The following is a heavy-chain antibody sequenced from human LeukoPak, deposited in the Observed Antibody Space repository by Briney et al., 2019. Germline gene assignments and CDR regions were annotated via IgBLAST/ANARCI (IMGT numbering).Heavy chain of an antibody. D-gene: IGHD3-16*01. Sequence: GGSLRLSCTASGFPFSIYWMTWVRQAPGKGLEWVANINADPSVKNYLDSVKGRFTISRDNARNSLCLQMDSLRAEDTATYYCTKGGHVDYWGPGTLVAASS. V-gene: IGHV3-7*01. CDR3: TKGGHVDY. CDR2: INADPSVK. CDR1: GFPFSIYW. J-gene: IGHJ4*02.